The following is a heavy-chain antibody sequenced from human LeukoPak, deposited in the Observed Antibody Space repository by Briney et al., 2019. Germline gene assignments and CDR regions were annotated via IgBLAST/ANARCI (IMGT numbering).Heavy chain of an antibody. D-gene: IGHD5-18*01. V-gene: IGHV1-2*04. J-gene: IGHJ4*02. CDR3: ARDLMDTAMVTEGY. CDR1: GYTFTGYY. Sequence: ASVKVSCKASGYTFTGYYMHWVRQAPGQGLEWMGWINPNSGGTNYAQKFQGWVTMTRDTSTSTVYMELSSLRSEDTAVYYCARDLMDTAMVTEGYWGQGTLVTVSS. CDR2: INPNSGGT.